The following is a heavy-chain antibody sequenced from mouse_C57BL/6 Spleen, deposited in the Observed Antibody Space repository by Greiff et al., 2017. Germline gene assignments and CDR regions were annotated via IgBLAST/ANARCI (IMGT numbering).Heavy chain of an antibody. CDR3: ARSYYDYPFDY. J-gene: IGHJ2*01. Sequence: QVQLQQSGPELVKPGASVKISCKASGYAFSSSWMNWVKQRPGKGLEWIGRIYPGDGATNYNGKFKGKATLTADKSSSTAYMQLSSLTSEDSAVYFCARSYYDYPFDYWGQGTTLTVSS. CDR2: IYPGDGAT. V-gene: IGHV1-82*01. CDR1: GYAFSSSW. D-gene: IGHD2-4*01.